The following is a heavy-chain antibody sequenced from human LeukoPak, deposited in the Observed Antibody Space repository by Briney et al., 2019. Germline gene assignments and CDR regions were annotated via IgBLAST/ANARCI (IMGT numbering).Heavy chain of an antibody. Sequence: GGSLRLSCAASGFTFSSYSMNWVRQAPGKGLEWVSSISSSSSYIYYADSVKGRFTISRDNAKNSLYLQMNSLTADDTAVYYCVRSHHTGGWFDPWGQGTLVTVSS. CDR1: GFTFSSYS. J-gene: IGHJ5*02. V-gene: IGHV3-21*01. CDR3: VRSHHTGGWFDP. CDR2: ISSSSSYI. D-gene: IGHD2-8*02.